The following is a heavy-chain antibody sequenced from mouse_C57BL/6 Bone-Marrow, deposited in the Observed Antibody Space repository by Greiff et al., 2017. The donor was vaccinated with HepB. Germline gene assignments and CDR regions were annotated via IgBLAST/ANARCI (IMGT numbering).Heavy chain of an antibody. CDR2: IWSDGST. CDR1: GFSLTSYG. Sequence: VQVVESGPGLVAPSQSLSITCTVSGFSLTSYGVHWVRQPPGKGLEWLVVIWSDGSTTYNSALKSRLSISKDNSKSQVFLKMNSLQTDDTAMYYCARHVYDYDGNYYAMDYWGQGTSVTVSS. J-gene: IGHJ4*01. D-gene: IGHD2-4*01. CDR3: ARHVYDYDGNYYAMDY. V-gene: IGHV2-6-1*01.